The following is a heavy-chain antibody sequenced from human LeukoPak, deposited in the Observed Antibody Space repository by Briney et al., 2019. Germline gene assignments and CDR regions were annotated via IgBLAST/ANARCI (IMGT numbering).Heavy chain of an antibody. CDR2: IYYSGST. J-gene: IGHJ5*02. D-gene: IGHD2-2*01. CDR1: GGSISSHY. Sequence: SETLSLTCTVSGGSISSHYWSWIRQPPGMGLEWIGYIYYSGSTNYTPSLNSRVTISVDTSKNQFSLKLASMTAADTAVYYCARGHCSSTSCYRNWFDPWGQGTLVTVSS. V-gene: IGHV4-59*11. CDR3: ARGHCSSTSCYRNWFDP.